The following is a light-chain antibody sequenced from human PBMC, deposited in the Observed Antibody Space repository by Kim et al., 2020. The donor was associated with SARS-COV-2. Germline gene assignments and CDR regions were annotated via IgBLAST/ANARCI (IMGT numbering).Light chain of an antibody. Sequence: ASVGDRVTITCRASQSVGSWLAWYQQKPGKAPNLLIYDASTLESGVPSRFSGSGSGTEFTLTISSLQPDDFATYYCQQYNTYSYTFGQGTKLEI. V-gene: IGKV1-5*01. J-gene: IGKJ2*01. CDR3: QQYNTYSYT. CDR2: DAS. CDR1: QSVGSW.